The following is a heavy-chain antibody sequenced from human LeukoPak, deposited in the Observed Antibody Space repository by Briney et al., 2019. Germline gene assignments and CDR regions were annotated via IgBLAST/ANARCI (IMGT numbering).Heavy chain of an antibody. D-gene: IGHD2-2*01. Sequence: GGSLRLSCAASGFTFSSYAMHWVRQAPGKGLEWVAVIWYDGKKEHYADSVKGRFTISRDNSKNTLDLQMNSLRAEDTAVYYCARALGSTDGCWGQGTLVTVSS. CDR3: ARALGSTDGC. CDR1: GFTFSSYA. V-gene: IGHV3-33*08. J-gene: IGHJ4*02. CDR2: IWYDGKKE.